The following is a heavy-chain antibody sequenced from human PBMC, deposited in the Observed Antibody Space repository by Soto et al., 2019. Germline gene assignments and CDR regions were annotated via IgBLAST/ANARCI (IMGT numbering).Heavy chain of an antibody. CDR3: AAQDRYSSGWYQDY. CDR2: MNPNSGNT. J-gene: IGHJ4*02. V-gene: IGHV1-8*01. CDR1: GYTFTSYD. D-gene: IGHD6-19*01. Sequence: QVQLVQSGAEVKKPGASVKVSCKASGYTFTSYDINWVRQATGQGLEWMGWMNPNSGNTGYAQKFQGRVTMTRNTSIRTAYMELSSLRSEDTAVYYCAAQDRYSSGWYQDYWGQGTLVTVSS.